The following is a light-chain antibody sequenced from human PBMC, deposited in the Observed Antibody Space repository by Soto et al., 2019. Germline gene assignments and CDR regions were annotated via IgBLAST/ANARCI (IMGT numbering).Light chain of an antibody. CDR2: EVS. CDR1: SSDIGGYNY. V-gene: IGLV2-14*01. CDR3: SSYTGSSTLYV. Sequence: QSALTQPASVSGSPGQSSTISCTGTSSDIGGYNYVSWYQQHPGKVPKLMIFEVSNRPSGVSYRFSGSKSGNTASLTISGLQAGDEADYYCSSYTGSSTLYVFGTGTKVTVL. J-gene: IGLJ1*01.